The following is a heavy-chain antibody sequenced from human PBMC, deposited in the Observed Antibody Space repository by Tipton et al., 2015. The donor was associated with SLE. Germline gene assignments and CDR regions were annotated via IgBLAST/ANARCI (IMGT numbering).Heavy chain of an antibody. CDR1: GFTFSSYS. Sequence: SLRLSCAASGFTFSSYSMNWVRQAPGKGLEWVSSNSSSSSYIYYADSVKGRFTISRDNAKNSLYLQMNSLRAEDTAVYYCASEHCISSPCHDAFDVWGQGTMVTVPS. D-gene: IGHD2-2*01. V-gene: IGHV3-21*01. CDR2: NSSSSSYI. J-gene: IGHJ3*01. CDR3: ASEHCISSPCHDAFDV.